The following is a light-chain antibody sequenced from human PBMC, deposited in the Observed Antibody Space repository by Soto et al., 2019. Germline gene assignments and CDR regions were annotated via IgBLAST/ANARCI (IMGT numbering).Light chain of an antibody. J-gene: IGKJ2*01. CDR2: DAS. Sequence: EIVLTHSPATLSLSPGERATLSCRASQSVSSYLAWYQQKPGQAPRLLICDASNRATGIPARFSGSGSGTDVTLTISSLEPEDFAVYYCQQRSNWPPMYTFGQGTKLEIK. V-gene: IGKV3-11*01. CDR3: QQRSNWPPMYT. CDR1: QSVSSY.